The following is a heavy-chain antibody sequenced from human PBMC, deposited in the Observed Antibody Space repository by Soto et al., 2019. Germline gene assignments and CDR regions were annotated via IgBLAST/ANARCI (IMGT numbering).Heavy chain of an antibody. Sequence: SETLSLTCTVSGGSISSYYWSWIRQPAGKGLEWIGRIYTSGSTNYNPSLKSRVTMSVDTSKNQFSLKLSSVTAADTAVYYCARDSPARFPTRDYYYYGMDVWGQGTTVTVSS. D-gene: IGHD2-21*01. CDR2: IYTSGST. CDR3: ARDSPARFPTRDYYYYGMDV. J-gene: IGHJ6*02. V-gene: IGHV4-4*07. CDR1: GGSISSYY.